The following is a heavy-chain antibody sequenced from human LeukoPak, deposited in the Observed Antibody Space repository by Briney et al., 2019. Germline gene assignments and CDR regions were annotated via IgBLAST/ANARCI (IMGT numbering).Heavy chain of an antibody. V-gene: IGHV3-7*01. J-gene: IGHJ4*02. CDR3: ATDRGWRTSGYYLYYFEY. CDR2: IKHDGSEK. D-gene: IGHD3-3*01. CDR1: GFTFSSYS. Sequence: PGGSLRLSCAASGFTFSSYSMNWVRHAPGKGLEWVASIKHDGSEKYYVDSVRGRFTISRDNTMNSLYLQMSSLRAEDTAVYYCATDRGWRTSGYYLYYFEYWGQGTLVTFSS.